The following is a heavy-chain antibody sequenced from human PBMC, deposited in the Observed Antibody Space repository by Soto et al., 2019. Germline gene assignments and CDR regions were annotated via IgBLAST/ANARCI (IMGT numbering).Heavy chain of an antibody. Sequence: PGESLKISCKGSGYSFTNYWIGWVRQMPGKGLEWMGIIYPGDSDTRYSPSFQGQVTISADKSISTAYLQWSSLKASDTAMYYCARYCSGGSCYRTLGFDPWGQGTLVTVSS. CDR2: IYPGDSDT. D-gene: IGHD2-15*01. V-gene: IGHV5-51*01. CDR3: ARYCSGGSCYRTLGFDP. J-gene: IGHJ5*02. CDR1: GYSFTNYW.